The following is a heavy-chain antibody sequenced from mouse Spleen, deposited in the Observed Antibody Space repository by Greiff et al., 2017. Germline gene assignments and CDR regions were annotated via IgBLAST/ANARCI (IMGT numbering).Heavy chain of an antibody. CDR2: IYPGSGST. CDR1: GYTFTSYC. Sequence: QVQLKQPGAELVKPGASVKLSCKASGYTFTSYCITWVKQRPGQGLEWIGDIYPGSGSTNYTEKFKSKATLTVDTSSSTAYMQLSSLTSEDAAFYYCARDEYEGRYYAMDYWGQGTSVTVSS. J-gene: IGHJ4*01. D-gene: IGHD2-14*01. CDR3: ARDEYEGRYYAMDY. V-gene: IGHV1-55*01.